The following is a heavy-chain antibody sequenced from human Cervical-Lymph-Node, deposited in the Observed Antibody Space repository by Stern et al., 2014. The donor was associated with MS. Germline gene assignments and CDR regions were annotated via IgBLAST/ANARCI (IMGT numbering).Heavy chain of an antibody. D-gene: IGHD4-17*01. Sequence: QVQLVQSGGGVVRPGRSLRLSCATSGFTFSRYAVLWVRQAPGKGLEWGAAISYDGSNKFYGDSVKGRFTISRDNSKNTLFLQMNNLRPEDSGVYHCARDRLDGDYVYYYGLDVWGQGTTVTVSS. CDR1: GFTFSRYA. V-gene: IGHV3-30*04. J-gene: IGHJ6*02. CDR3: ARDRLDGDYVYYYGLDV. CDR2: ISYDGSNK.